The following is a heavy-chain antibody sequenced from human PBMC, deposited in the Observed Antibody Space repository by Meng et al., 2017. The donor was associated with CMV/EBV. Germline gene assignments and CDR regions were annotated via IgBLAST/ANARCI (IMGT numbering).Heavy chain of an antibody. CDR3: ARDLYDFWSGLIAWWFDP. J-gene: IGHJ5*02. V-gene: IGHV3-30-3*01. Sequence: FSSYPTDWIRQAPGKGLEWVAVISYDGSNKYYADSVKSRFTISRDNSKNTLYPQMNSLRAEDTAVYYCARDLYDFWSGLIAWWFDPWGQGTLVTVSS. CDR1: FSSYP. CDR2: ISYDGSNK. D-gene: IGHD3-3*01.